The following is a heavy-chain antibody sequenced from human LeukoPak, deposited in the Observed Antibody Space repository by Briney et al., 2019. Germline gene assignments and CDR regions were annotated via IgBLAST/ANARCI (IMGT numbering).Heavy chain of an antibody. CDR2: IYTSGST. J-gene: IGHJ4*02. Sequence: SETLSLTCTVSGGSISSYYWSWIRQPAGKGLEWIGRIYTSGSTIYNPSLKGRVTISVDTSKNQFSLMLSSVTAADTAVYYCARHDYGATRDFWGQGTLVTVSS. CDR3: ARHDYGATRDF. CDR1: GGSISSYY. V-gene: IGHV4-4*07. D-gene: IGHD4-17*01.